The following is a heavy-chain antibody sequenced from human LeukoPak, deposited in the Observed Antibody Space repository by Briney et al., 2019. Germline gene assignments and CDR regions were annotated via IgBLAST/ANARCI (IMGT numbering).Heavy chain of an antibody. J-gene: IGHJ4*02. CDR2: ISYDGSNK. CDR1: GFTFSSYA. Sequence: GGSLRLSCAASGFTFSSYAMHWVRQAPGKGLEWVAVISYDGSNKYYADSVKGRFTISRDNSKNTLYLQMNSLRAEDTAVYYCAKGRAGNYYYDSSDYWGQGTLVTVSS. CDR3: AKGRAGNYYYDSSDY. D-gene: IGHD3-22*01. V-gene: IGHV3-30*04.